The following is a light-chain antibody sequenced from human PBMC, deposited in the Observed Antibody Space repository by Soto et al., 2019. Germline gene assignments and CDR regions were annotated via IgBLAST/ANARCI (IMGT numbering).Light chain of an antibody. CDR1: SSDVGGYKY. J-gene: IGLJ1*01. CDR2: EVS. Sequence: QSALTQPASVSGSPGQSITISCTGTSSDVGGYKYVSWYQQHPGKAPKLLIYEVSNRPSGVPDRFSGSKSGYTASLTVSGLQAEDEADYYCSSHAGNNNYVFGTGTKVTVL. V-gene: IGLV2-8*01. CDR3: SSHAGNNNYV.